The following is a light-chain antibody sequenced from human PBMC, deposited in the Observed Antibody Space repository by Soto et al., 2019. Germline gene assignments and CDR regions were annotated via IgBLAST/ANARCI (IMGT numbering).Light chain of an antibody. J-gene: IGKJ4*01. CDR1: HSIRDC. Sequence: DIQMTQSPSTLSAYVGDSLTITCRASHSIRDCLAWYQQKPGKAPRLLIYDVSNLESGVPSRFSGSGSGTEFTLTISSLRPDDFATYYCQQYESYSLTFGGGTRVDIK. CDR3: QQYESYSLT. V-gene: IGKV1-5*01. CDR2: DVS.